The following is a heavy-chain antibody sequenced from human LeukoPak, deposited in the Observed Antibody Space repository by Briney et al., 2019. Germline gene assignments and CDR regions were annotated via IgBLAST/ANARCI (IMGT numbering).Heavy chain of an antibody. CDR3: ARPYYDYVWGSYRSDYGAFDI. J-gene: IGHJ3*02. CDR2: IYYSGST. CDR1: GGSVSSSSYY. D-gene: IGHD3-16*02. V-gene: IGHV4-39*01. Sequence: PSETLSLTCTVSGGSVSSSSYYWGWIRQPPGKGLEWIGSIYYSGSTYYNPSLKSRVTISVDTSKNQFSLKLSSVTAADTAVYYCARPYYDYVWGSYRSDYGAFDIWGQGTMVTVSS.